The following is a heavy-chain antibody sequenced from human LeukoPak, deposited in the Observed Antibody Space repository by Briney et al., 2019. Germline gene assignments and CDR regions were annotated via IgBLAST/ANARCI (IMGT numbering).Heavy chain of an antibody. D-gene: IGHD3-22*01. J-gene: IGHJ4*02. CDR3: ARGDLDYFDSSGSYYAY. V-gene: IGHV4-59*01. Sequence: SETLSLTCTVSGASISGYYWSWIRQPPGKGLEWIGYISYSGSTNYNPSLKSRVTISVDTSRNQFSLKLSSVTAADTAVYYCARGDLDYFDSSGSYYAYWGQGTLVTVSS. CDR1: GASISGYY. CDR2: ISYSGST.